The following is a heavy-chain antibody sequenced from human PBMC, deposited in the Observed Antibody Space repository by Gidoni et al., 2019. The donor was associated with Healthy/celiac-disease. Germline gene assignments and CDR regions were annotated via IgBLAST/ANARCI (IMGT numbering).Heavy chain of an antibody. CDR3: AKDRRPDRYYYGMDV. CDR1: GFTFDDYA. CDR2: ISWNSGSI. V-gene: IGHV3-9*01. J-gene: IGHJ6*02. Sequence: EVQLVESGGGLVQPGRSLRLSCAASGFTFDDYAMHWVRQAPGKGLEWVSGISWNSGSIGYADSVKGRFTISRDNAKNSLYLQMNSLRAEDTALYYCAKDRRPDRYYYGMDVWGQGTTVTVSS.